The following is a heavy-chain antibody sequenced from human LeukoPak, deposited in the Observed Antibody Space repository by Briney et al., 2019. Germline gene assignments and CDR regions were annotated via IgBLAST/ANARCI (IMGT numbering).Heavy chain of an antibody. D-gene: IGHD3-3*01. V-gene: IGHV4-30-4*01. CDR1: GGSISSGDYY. CDR3: AREPAHYDFWSGYLN. Sequence: SETLSLTCTVSGGSISSGDYYWSWIRQPPGKGLEWIGYIYYSGSTYYNPSLKSRVTISVDTSKNQFSLKLSSVTAADTAVYYCAREPAHYDFWSGYLNWGQGTLVTVSS. CDR2: IYYSGST. J-gene: IGHJ4*02.